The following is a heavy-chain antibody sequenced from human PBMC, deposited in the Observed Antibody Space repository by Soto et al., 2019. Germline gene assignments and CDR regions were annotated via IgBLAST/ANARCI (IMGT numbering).Heavy chain of an antibody. D-gene: IGHD1-26*01. Sequence: ASLKVSCKASGYTFTSYGISWVRQAPGQGLEWMGWISAYNGNTNYAQKLQGRVTMTTDTSTSTAYMELRSLRSDDTAVYYCARVVVGATTVYYYYGMDVWGQGTTVTVSS. V-gene: IGHV1-18*01. CDR2: ISAYNGNT. J-gene: IGHJ6*02. CDR1: GYTFTSYG. CDR3: ARVVVGATTVYYYYGMDV.